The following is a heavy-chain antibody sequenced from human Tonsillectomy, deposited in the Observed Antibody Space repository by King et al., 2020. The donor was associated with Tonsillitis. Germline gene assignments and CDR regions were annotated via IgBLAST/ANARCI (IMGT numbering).Heavy chain of an antibody. Sequence: LTLKESGPALVKPTQTLTLTCTVSVLSLSTSGMRVSWIRQPPGKALEWLARSDWDADKFYSTSLKIRLHSSQDTSKNQVVLTMTTMDPVDTATYYCLRTSNGEMATMGAFDCWGQGTLVTVSS. CDR1: VLSLSTSGMR. D-gene: IGHD5-24*01. CDR2: SDWDADK. V-gene: IGHV2-70*04. J-gene: IGHJ4*02. CDR3: LRTSNGEMATMGAFDC.